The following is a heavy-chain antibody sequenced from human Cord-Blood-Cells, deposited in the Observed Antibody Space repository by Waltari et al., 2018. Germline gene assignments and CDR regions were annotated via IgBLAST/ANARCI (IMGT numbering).Heavy chain of an antibody. CDR2: INHSGIT. Sequence: QVQLQQWGAGLLKPSETLSLTCAVYGGSFSGYYWSWIRQPPGKGLEWIGEINHSGITNYNPSLKSRVTISVDTSKNQFSLKLSSVTAADTAVYYCASLYSSSFDYWGQGTLVTVSS. CDR3: ASLYSSSFDY. V-gene: IGHV4-34*01. J-gene: IGHJ4*02. CDR1: GGSFSGYY. D-gene: IGHD6-6*01.